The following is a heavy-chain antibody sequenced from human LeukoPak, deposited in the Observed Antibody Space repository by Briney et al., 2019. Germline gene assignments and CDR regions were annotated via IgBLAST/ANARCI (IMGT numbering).Heavy chain of an antibody. D-gene: IGHD2-15*01. Sequence: GESLKISCKGSGYSFSTFWIGWVRQMPGKGLEWVGIIYPGDSDTRYSPSFQGQVTLSVDKSIRTAYLQWSSLKASDTAMYYCASEYCSGGNCYFDYWGQGTLVTVSS. V-gene: IGHV5-51*01. CDR2: IYPGDSDT. CDR1: GYSFSTFW. J-gene: IGHJ4*02. CDR3: ASEYCSGGNCYFDY.